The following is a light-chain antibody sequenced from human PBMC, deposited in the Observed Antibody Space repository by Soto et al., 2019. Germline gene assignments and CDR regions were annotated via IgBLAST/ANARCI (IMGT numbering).Light chain of an antibody. J-gene: IGKJ2*01. V-gene: IGKV1-39*01. CDR3: QQTYDTPYT. Sequence: DIQMTQSPSSLSASVGDRVSITCRASQTTRNYLNWYQHKPGKAPQLLIYIVSNLESGVPSRFSGSGSGTDFTLTISSLRPEDFATYYCQQTYDTPYTFGQGTNLEI. CDR2: IVS. CDR1: QTTRNY.